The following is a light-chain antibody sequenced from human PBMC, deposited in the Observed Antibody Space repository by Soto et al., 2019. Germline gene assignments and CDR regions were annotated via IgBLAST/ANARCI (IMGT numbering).Light chain of an antibody. V-gene: IGKV3-11*01. CDR1: QSISQS. Sequence: EIVLTQSPATLSLSPGERATLSCRASQSISQSLAWYQQRPGQAPRLLIYDASNLETGVPSRFSGSGSGTDFTFTISSLQPEDIATYYCQQYDNLPPITFGQGTRLEI. CDR3: QQYDNLPPIT. CDR2: DAS. J-gene: IGKJ5*01.